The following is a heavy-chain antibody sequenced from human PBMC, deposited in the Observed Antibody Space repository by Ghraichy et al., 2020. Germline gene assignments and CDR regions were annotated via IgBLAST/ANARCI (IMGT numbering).Heavy chain of an antibody. D-gene: IGHD2-2*01. CDR2: IASDGNGE. CDR1: GFSFNTFA. V-gene: IGHV3-30*02. J-gene: IGHJ4*02. CDR3: AKGGNCSTTSCLGFDA. Sequence: GGSLRLSCAASGFSFNTFAMDWVRQAPGKGLEWVALIASDGNGEFYADSVKGRFTVSRDNSKNTLFLQIKSLTPEDTAVYYCAKGGNCSTTSCLGFDAWGQGTPVTVSS.